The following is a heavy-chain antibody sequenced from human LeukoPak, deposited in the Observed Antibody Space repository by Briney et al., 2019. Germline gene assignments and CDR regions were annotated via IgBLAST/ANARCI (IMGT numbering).Heavy chain of an antibody. Sequence: KPSETLSLTCAVYGGSFSGYYWSWIRQPPGKGLEWIGEINHSGSTNYNPSLKSRVTISVDTSKNQFSLKLSSVTAADTAVYYCARGSRSTYFAWGQGTLVTVSS. CDR3: ARGSRSTYFA. D-gene: IGHD2/OR15-2a*01. CDR2: INHSGST. J-gene: IGHJ4*02. CDR1: GGSFSGYY. V-gene: IGHV4-34*01.